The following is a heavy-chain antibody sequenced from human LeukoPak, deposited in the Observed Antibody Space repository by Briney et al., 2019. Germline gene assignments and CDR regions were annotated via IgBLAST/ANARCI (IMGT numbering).Heavy chain of an antibody. CDR1: GYTFIGYS. CDR2: ITPYNGNT. D-gene: IGHD4-23*01. V-gene: IGHV1-18*01. Sequence: ASVKVSCKASGYTFIGYSISWVRQAPGHGLEWMGWITPYNGNTNYVQNFQGRVTMTTDTSTSTAYKELRSLRSDDTAVYYCAREYGGNPGLFGYWGQGTLVTVSS. CDR3: AREYGGNPGLFGY. J-gene: IGHJ4*02.